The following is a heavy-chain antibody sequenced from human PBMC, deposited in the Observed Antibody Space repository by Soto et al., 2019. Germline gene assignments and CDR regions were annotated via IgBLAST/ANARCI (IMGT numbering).Heavy chain of an antibody. J-gene: IGHJ3*02. CDR2: ISYDGSKI. CDR3: ARDGEDVLRNIPGDAFDI. V-gene: IGHV3-30-3*01. D-gene: IGHD3-3*01. Sequence: QVQLVESGGGVVQPGRSLRLSCAASGFTFSSPAMHWVRQAPGKGLEWVAVISYDGSKIYYADSVKGRFTISRDNSKNTLYLQVNSLTAEDTAVYFCARDGEDVLRNIPGDAFDIWGQGTMVTVSS. CDR1: GFTFSSPA.